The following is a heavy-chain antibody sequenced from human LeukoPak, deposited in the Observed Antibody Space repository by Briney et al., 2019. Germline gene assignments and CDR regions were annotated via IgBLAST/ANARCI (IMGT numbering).Heavy chain of an antibody. Sequence: SETLSLTCTVSGGSISSYYWSWIRQPAGKGLEWIGRIYTSGSTDHNPSLKSRVTMSVDKSKNQFSLKLSSVTAADTAMYYCARARQLALFDFWGQGTLVTVSS. CDR1: GGSISSYY. V-gene: IGHV4-4*07. CDR2: IYTSGST. D-gene: IGHD6-13*01. CDR3: ARARQLALFDF. J-gene: IGHJ4*02.